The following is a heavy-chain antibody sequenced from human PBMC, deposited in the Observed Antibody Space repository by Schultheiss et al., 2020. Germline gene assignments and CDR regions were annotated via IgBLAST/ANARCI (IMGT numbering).Heavy chain of an antibody. CDR2: ISYDGSNK. Sequence: GESLKISCAASGFTFSSYGMHWVRQAPGKGLEWVAVISYDGSNKYYADSVKGRFTISRDNSKNTLYLQMNSLRAEDTAVYYCARGAPFPTDDRWLQLSLDAFDIWGQGTMVTVSS. D-gene: IGHD5-24*01. CDR1: GFTFSSYG. J-gene: IGHJ3*02. V-gene: IGHV3-30*03. CDR3: ARGAPFPTDDRWLQLSLDAFDI.